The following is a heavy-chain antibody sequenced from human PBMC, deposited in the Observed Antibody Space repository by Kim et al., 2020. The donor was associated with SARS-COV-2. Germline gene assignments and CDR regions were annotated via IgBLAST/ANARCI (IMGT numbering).Heavy chain of an antibody. CDR1: GFTFSSYS. V-gene: IGHV3-48*02. CDR2: ISSSSSTI. Sequence: GGSLRLSCAASGFTFSSYSMNWVRQAPGKGLEWVSYISSSSSTIYYADSVKGRFTISRDNAKNSLYLQMNSLRDEDTAVYYCARGGDDYGDYLLELDYWGQRTLVTVSS. J-gene: IGHJ4*02. D-gene: IGHD4-17*01. CDR3: ARGGDDYGDYLLELDY.